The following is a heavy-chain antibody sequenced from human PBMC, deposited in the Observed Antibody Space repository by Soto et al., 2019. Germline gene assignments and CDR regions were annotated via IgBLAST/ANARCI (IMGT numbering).Heavy chain of an antibody. J-gene: IGHJ6*02. D-gene: IGHD2-2*01. CDR1: GFTFSSYA. CDR2: ISGSGGST. CDR3: AKALGDSTNDHIYYYYGMDV. Sequence: GGSLRLSCAASGFTFSSYAMSWVRQAPGKGLEWVSAISGSGGSTYYADSVKGRFTISRDNSKNTLYLQMNSLKAEDTAVYYCAKALGDSTNDHIYYYYGMDVWGQGTTVTVS. V-gene: IGHV3-23*01.